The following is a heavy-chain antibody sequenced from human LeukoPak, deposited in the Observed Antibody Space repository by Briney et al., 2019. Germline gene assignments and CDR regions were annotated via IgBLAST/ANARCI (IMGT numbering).Heavy chain of an antibody. J-gene: IGHJ4*02. Sequence: GGSLRLSCAASGFTFSTYYMNWVRQAPGKGLEWVSFITGSSSYIYYTDSVKGRFTISRDNAKNSLFLQMNSLRDEDTAVYYCASGFSSSPYFDYWGQGTLVTVST. CDR2: ITGSSSYI. D-gene: IGHD6-6*01. CDR1: GFTFSTYY. CDR3: ASGFSSSPYFDY. V-gene: IGHV3-21*01.